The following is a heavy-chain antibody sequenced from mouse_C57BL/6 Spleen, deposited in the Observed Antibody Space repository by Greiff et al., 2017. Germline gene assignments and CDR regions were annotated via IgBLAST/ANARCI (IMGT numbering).Heavy chain of an antibody. CDR1: GYTFTDYY. V-gene: IGHV1-19*01. CDR2: INPYNGGT. J-gene: IGHJ4*01. Sequence: EVQLQQSGPVLVKPGASVKMSCKASGYTFTDYYMNWVKQSHGKSLEWIGVINPYNGGTSYNQKFKGKATLTVDKSSSTAYMELNSLTSEDSAVYYCARWDSSGWNAMDDWGKGTSVTVSS. CDR3: ARWDSSGWNAMDD. D-gene: IGHD3-2*02.